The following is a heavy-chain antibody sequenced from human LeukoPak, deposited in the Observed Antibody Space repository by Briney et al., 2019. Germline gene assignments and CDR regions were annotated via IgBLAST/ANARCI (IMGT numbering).Heavy chain of an antibody. CDR2: INPNSGGT. CDR1: GYTFTGYY. Sequence: ASVKVPCKASGYTFTGYYMHWVRQAPGQGLEWMGWINPNSGGTNYAQKFQGRVTMTRDTSISTAYMELSRLRSGDTAVYYCARVPPWELLVLDYWGQGTLVTVSS. V-gene: IGHV1-2*02. CDR3: ARVPPWELLVLDY. J-gene: IGHJ4*02. D-gene: IGHD1-26*01.